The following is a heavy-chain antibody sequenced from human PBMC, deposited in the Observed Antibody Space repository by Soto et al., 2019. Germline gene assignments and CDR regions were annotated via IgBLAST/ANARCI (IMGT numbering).Heavy chain of an antibody. CDR1: GFTFSDYY. CDR3: ARTLPFGELSSGFDP. Sequence: GGSLRLSCAASGFTFSDYYMSWIRQAPGKGLEWVSYISSSGSTIYYADSVKGRFTISRDNAKNSLYLQMNSLRAEDTAVYYCARTLPFGELSSGFDPWGQGTLVTVSS. J-gene: IGHJ5*02. CDR2: ISSSGSTI. V-gene: IGHV3-11*01. D-gene: IGHD3-10*01.